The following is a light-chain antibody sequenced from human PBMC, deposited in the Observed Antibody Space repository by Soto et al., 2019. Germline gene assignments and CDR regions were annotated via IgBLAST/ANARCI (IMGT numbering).Light chain of an antibody. CDR3: QPRNNWPSN. Sequence: EIVLTQSPATLSLAPGNRATLSCRASQSVSGYLAWYQQKPGQAPRLLIYDAPNRATGIPARFSGSGSGTDFTLPITSLEPEDCPLYYCQPRNNWPSNFGGGTKVES. V-gene: IGKV3-11*01. CDR2: DAP. J-gene: IGKJ4*01. CDR1: QSVSGY.